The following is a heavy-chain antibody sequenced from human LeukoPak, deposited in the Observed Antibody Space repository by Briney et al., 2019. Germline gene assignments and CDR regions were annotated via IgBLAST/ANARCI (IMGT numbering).Heavy chain of an antibody. J-gene: IGHJ5*02. CDR1: GLTVSHNY. CDR2: IHTSGDT. CDR3: IVFGDSNH. Sequence: AGSLRLSCTASGLTVSHNYVNWVRQRPPQGLEWVSVIHTSGDTCYADSVKGRFTISRDTSKNTLYLQINSLRVEDTAVYYCIVFGDSNHWGQGTLVTVSS. D-gene: IGHD4-17*01. V-gene: IGHV3-53*01.